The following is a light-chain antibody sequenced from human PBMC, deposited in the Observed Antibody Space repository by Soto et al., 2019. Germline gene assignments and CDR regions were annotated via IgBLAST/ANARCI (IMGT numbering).Light chain of an antibody. CDR3: QQTNTFLPLT. CDR1: QGISNW. Sequence: DIQMTQSPSSVSASVGDRVTITCRASQGISNWLAWYQQQPGKAPKLLIYAASSLQSGVPSRFSGGGSGTHFTLIISSLQPEDFATYYCQQTNTFLPLTFGGGTRWISN. CDR2: AAS. V-gene: IGKV1-12*01. J-gene: IGKJ4*01.